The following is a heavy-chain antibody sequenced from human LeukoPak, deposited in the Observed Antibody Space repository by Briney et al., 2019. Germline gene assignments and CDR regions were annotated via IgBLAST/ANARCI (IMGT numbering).Heavy chain of an antibody. D-gene: IGHD6-13*01. Sequence: GGSLRLSCAASGFTVSSNYMSWVRQAPGKGLDWVSVIYGGGGTYYADSVKGRFTISRDNSKNTLYLQMNSLRAEDTAVYYRATLPGSWYFDDWGQGTLVTVSS. V-gene: IGHV3-66*04. CDR3: ATLPGSWYFDD. CDR1: GFTVSSNY. J-gene: IGHJ4*02. CDR2: IYGGGGT.